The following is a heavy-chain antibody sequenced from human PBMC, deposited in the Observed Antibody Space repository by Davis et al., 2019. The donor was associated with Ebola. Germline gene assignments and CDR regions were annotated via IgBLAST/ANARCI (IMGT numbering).Heavy chain of an antibody. J-gene: IGHJ6*04. CDR2: IRVYTGTT. V-gene: IGHV1-18*01. Sequence: AASVKVSCKASGYTFSRYGIIWVRQAPGQGLEWMGWIRVYTGTTNYAQKFQGRVTMTTDTSTSTAYMELRSLRSDDTAVYYCARAFGDGGYHSYFYYVMDVWGNGSTVTVSS. D-gene: IGHD3-22*01. CDR3: ARAFGDGGYHSYFYYVMDV. CDR1: GYTFSRYG.